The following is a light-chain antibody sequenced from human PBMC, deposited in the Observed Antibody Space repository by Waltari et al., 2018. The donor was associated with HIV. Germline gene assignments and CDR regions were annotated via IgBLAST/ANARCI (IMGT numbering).Light chain of an antibody. Sequence: SYELTQPPLVSVALGQTARITCGGKNIGYQSVHWYQQKTGQAPVLVIYSDKYRPSGIPERFSGSKSGNSATLTITGAQAGDEADYYCQVWDTSTVFGGGTKLTVL. CDR1: NIGYQS. J-gene: IGLJ2*01. CDR3: QVWDTSTV. V-gene: IGLV3-9*02. CDR2: SDK.